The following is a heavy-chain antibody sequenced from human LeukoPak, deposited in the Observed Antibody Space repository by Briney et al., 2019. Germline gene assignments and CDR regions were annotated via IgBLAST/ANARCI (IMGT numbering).Heavy chain of an antibody. J-gene: IGHJ4*02. CDR2: IYYSGNT. CDR3: TREGPTATSIDY. CDR1: GGSISCYY. Sequence: SETLSLTCTVSGGSISCYYWSWIRQPPGKGLEWLGYIYYSGNTNYNPSLKSRITISLDTSRNQFSLKLSSVTAADTAIYYCTREGPTATSIDYWGQGTLVTVSS. D-gene: IGHD2-21*02. V-gene: IGHV4-59*01.